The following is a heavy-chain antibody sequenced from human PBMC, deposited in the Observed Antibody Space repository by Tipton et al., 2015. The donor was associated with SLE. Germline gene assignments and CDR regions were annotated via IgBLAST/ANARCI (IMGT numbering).Heavy chain of an antibody. CDR3: ARHTESGSYSALDY. CDR1: GGSIGSYF. D-gene: IGHD1-26*01. J-gene: IGHJ4*02. CDR2: HYYRGNT. V-gene: IGHV4-59*08. Sequence: TLSLTCTVSGGSIGSYFWSWIRQPPGKGLEWTGSHYYRGNTHYNPSLKSRVTISVDTSKNQFYLNLNSVTAADTAVYYCARHTESGSYSALDYWGQGILVTVSS.